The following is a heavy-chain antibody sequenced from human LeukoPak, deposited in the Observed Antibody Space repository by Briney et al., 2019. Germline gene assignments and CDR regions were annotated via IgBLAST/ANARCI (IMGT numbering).Heavy chain of an antibody. J-gene: IGHJ4*02. Sequence: GGSLRLSCAASGFTFSSYSMNWVRQAPGKGLEWVSYISSSSSTIYYADSVKGRFTIYRDNAKNSLYLQMNSLRAEDTAVYYCASGPYSSSWSYYFDYWGQGTLVTVSS. CDR3: ASGPYSSSWSYYFDY. CDR1: GFTFSSYS. CDR2: ISSSSSTI. V-gene: IGHV3-48*01. D-gene: IGHD6-13*01.